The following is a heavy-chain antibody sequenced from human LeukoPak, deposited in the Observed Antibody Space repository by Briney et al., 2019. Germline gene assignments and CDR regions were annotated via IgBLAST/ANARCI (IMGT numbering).Heavy chain of an antibody. CDR1: GGSFSGYY. J-gene: IGHJ5*02. D-gene: IGHD6-13*01. CDR2: INHSGST. Sequence: SETLSLTCAVYGGSFSGYYWSWIRQPPGKGLEWTGEINHSGSTNYNPSLKSRVTISVDTSKNQFSLKLSSVTAADTAVYYCARHFPEYSSSWYTEYNWFDPWGQGTLVTVSS. CDR3: ARHFPEYSSSWYTEYNWFDP. V-gene: IGHV4-34*01.